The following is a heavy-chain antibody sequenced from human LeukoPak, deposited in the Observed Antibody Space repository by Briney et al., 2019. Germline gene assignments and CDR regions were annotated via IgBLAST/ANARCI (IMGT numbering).Heavy chain of an antibody. Sequence: PGGSLRLSCAASGFTFSSYAMEWVRQAPGKGLEWVSSITGSSDSIYYADSAKGRFTISRDNAKNSVYLQMNSLRAEDTAVYYCARLVCSTIPCYGKFYFDSWGQGTLVPVSS. J-gene: IGHJ4*02. D-gene: IGHD2-2*01. CDR2: ITGSSDSI. CDR3: ARLVCSTIPCYGKFYFDS. V-gene: IGHV3-21*01. CDR1: GFTFSSYA.